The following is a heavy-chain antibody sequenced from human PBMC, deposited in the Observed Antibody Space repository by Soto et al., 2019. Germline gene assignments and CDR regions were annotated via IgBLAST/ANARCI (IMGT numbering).Heavy chain of an antibody. Sequence: VQLVQSGAEVKTPGSSVKVSCKASGDTFSSYSIAWVRQAPGQGLEWMGGIIPVFRSINYSQKFQGRVTITADESQTTAYMELTSLRPQDTAVYFCARDDGWNYRYYDMEVWGQGTTVTVS. CDR1: GDTFSSYS. D-gene: IGHD1-7*01. CDR2: IIPVFRSI. V-gene: IGHV1-69*12. CDR3: ARDDGWNYRYYDMEV. J-gene: IGHJ6*02.